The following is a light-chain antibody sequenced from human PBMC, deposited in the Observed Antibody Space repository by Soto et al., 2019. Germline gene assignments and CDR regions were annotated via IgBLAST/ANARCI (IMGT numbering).Light chain of an antibody. J-gene: IGKJ3*01. CDR2: GAS. CDR1: QSVSSSY. V-gene: IGKV3-20*01. Sequence: EIVLTQSPGTLSLSPGERATLSCRASQSVSSSYLAWYQQKPGQAPRLLIYGASSRATGIPDGFSGSGSGTDFTVAISSLEPEHFAVYFCQQYGSSLFTFGPGTKVDIK. CDR3: QQYGSSLFT.